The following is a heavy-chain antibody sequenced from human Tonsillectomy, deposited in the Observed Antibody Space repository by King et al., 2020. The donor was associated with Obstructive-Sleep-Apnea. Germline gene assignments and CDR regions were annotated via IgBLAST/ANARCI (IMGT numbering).Heavy chain of an antibody. CDR1: GGSISSGGYS. J-gene: IGHJ6*02. D-gene: IGHD1-26*01. CDR2: IYYSRST. Sequence: MQLQESGPGLVKPSQTLSLTCAVSGGSISSGGYSWSWIRQPAGKGLEWIGYIYYSRSTYYNPSLKSRVSISLDTSKNQFSLKLSSVTAADTAVYYCARQQSTEAEWESVYYYYGLDVWGQGTTVTVSS. CDR3: ARQQSTEAEWESVYYYYGLDV. V-gene: IGHV4-30-4*07.